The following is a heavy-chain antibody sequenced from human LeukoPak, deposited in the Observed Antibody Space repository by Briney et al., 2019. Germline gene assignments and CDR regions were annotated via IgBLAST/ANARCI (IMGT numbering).Heavy chain of an antibody. Sequence: GASVKVSCKASGYTFNTYGITWVRQAPGQALEWMGWISVSNGNTNYAQAFQGRVTMTTDTSTSTVYMDLMSLRSDDTAVYYCARVSGSVIMRKYYYYMDAWGKGTTVTVSS. J-gene: IGHJ6*03. D-gene: IGHD1-26*01. V-gene: IGHV1-18*01. CDR2: ISVSNGNT. CDR3: ARVSGSVIMRKYYYYMDA. CDR1: GYTFNTYG.